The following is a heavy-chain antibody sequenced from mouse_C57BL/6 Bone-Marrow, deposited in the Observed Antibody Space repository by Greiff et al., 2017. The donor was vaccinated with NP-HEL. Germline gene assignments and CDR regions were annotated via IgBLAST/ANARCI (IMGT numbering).Heavy chain of an antibody. V-gene: IGHV1-82*01. Sequence: VQLQQSGPELVKPGASVKISCKASGYAFSSSWMNWVKQRPGKGLEWIGRIYPGDGDTNYNGKFKGKAKLTADKSSSTAYMQLSSLTSEDSAVYFCARNPHYYGSSYWYFDVWGTGTTVTVSS. CDR2: IYPGDGDT. D-gene: IGHD1-1*01. CDR3: ARNPHYYGSSYWYFDV. CDR1: GYAFSSSW. J-gene: IGHJ1*03.